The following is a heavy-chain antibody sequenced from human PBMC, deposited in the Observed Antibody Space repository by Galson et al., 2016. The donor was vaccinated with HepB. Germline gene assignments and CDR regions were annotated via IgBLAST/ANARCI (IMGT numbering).Heavy chain of an antibody. CDR2: ISFDGSNP. CDR1: GFTFSNYG. J-gene: IGHJ6*02. Sequence: SLRLSCAASGFTFSNYGIHWVRQAPGKGLEWVAAISFDGSNPSYGDFVKGRFTISRDNSKNTLFLQMNSLRAEDTAVYYCAKDVVVAASYHYYYYDMDVWGQGTTVTVPS. V-gene: IGHV3-30*18. CDR3: AKDVVVAASYHYYYYDMDV. D-gene: IGHD2-15*01.